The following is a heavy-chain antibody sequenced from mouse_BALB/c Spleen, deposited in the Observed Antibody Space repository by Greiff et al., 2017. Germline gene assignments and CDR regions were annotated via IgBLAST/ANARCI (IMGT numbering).Heavy chain of an antibody. V-gene: IGHV1-26*01. CDR3: ARMRGNYVGAMDY. Sequence: VQLQQSGPELVKPGASVKISCKASGYSFTGYYMHWVKQSHVKSLEWIGRINPYNGATSYNQNFKDKASLTVDKSSSTAYMELHSLTSEDSAVYYCARMRGNYVGAMDYWGQGTSVTVSS. CDR1: GYSFTGYY. D-gene: IGHD2-1*01. J-gene: IGHJ4*01. CDR2: INPYNGAT.